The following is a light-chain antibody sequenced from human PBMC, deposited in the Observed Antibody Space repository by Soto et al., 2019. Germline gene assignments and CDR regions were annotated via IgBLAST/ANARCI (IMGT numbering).Light chain of an antibody. Sequence: DIQMSQSPSSVSASVGDRVTITGRASQDISGWLAWFQQKPGKAPNLLIYAASILQSGVPSRFSGSGSGTDFTLTISSLQPEDFATYYCQQANSFPLTFGGGTKVDIK. V-gene: IGKV1-12*01. CDR1: QDISGW. J-gene: IGKJ4*01. CDR2: AAS. CDR3: QQANSFPLT.